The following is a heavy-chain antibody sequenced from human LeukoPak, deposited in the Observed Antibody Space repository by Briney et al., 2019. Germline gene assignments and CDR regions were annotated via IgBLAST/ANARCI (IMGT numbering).Heavy chain of an antibody. D-gene: IGHD5-24*01. J-gene: IGHJ4*02. CDR3: VRSEMGGYTFDY. CDR2: INYSGST. CDR1: GGSISNYY. Sequence: SETLSLTCTVSGGSISNYYWTWIRQPPGKGLEWIGYINYSGSTNYNPSLKSRVTISVDRSKNQFSLNLSSVTAADTAVYYCVRSEMGGYTFDYWGQGILVTVSS. V-gene: IGHV4-59*01.